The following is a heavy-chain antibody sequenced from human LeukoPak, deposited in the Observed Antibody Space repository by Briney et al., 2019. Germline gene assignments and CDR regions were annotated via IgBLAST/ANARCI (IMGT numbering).Heavy chain of an antibody. CDR3: AKDSPNFYDSSGLYYFDY. CDR1: GFTFSSYA. D-gene: IGHD3-22*01. V-gene: IGHV3-23*01. CDR2: ISGSGGST. J-gene: IGHJ4*02. Sequence: GGSLRLSCAASGFTFSSYAMSWVRQAPGKGLEWVSAISGSGGSTYYADSVKGRFTISRDNSKNTLYLQMNSLRAEDTAVYYCAKDSPNFYDSSGLYYFDYGGQGTLVTVSS.